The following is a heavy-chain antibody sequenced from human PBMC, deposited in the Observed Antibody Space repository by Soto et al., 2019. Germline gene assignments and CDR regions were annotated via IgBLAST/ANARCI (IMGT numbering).Heavy chain of an antibody. V-gene: IGHV1-46*01. D-gene: IGHD3-9*01. CDR3: ARDGGYDVLTGHYILLYYLDN. Sequence: ASVKVSCKASGYTFTTYSMHWVRQTPGHGLEWMGVINPSGSRTSYAQKFQGRVTMTRDTSTSTVHMELSNLRSEDTAVYFCARDGGYDVLTGHYILLYYLDNWGLGTLVTVSS. CDR1: GYTFTTYS. CDR2: INPSGSRT. J-gene: IGHJ4*02.